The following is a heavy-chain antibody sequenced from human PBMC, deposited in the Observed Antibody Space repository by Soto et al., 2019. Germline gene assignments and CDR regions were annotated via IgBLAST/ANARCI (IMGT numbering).Heavy chain of an antibody. Sequence: QVQLVQSGAEVKKPGSSVTVSCKASGGTFGNSAISWVRQAPGQGLEWMGGIMPIFPTPDYAQKFQGRVTITADESTSTAYMEWTSLRSEDTAGYYCARDKDRQQIGGNYCYGMDVWGQGTTVTV. V-gene: IGHV1-69*12. J-gene: IGHJ6*02. D-gene: IGHD1-26*01. CDR2: IMPIFPTP. CDR1: GGTFGNSA. CDR3: ARDKDRQQIGGNYCYGMDV.